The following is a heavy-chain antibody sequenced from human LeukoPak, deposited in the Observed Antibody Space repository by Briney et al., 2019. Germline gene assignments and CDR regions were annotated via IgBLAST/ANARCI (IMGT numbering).Heavy chain of an antibody. CDR1: GGSISSYY. Sequence: PSETLSLTCTVSGGSISSYYWGWIRQPPGKGLEWIGYIYHSGSTSYNPSLKSRVTISLNTSKIQFSLRLSSVTAADTAVYYCARRVAVGNYFYPWGQGTLVTVSS. V-gene: IGHV4-59*08. CDR2: IYHSGST. CDR3: ARRVAVGNYFYP. D-gene: IGHD4-11*01. J-gene: IGHJ5*02.